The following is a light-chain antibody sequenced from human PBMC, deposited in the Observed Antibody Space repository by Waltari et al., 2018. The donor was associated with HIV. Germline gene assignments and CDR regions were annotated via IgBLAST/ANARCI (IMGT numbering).Light chain of an antibody. V-gene: IGLV1-44*01. CDR1: SSNIGSIM. CDR2: SNN. Sequence: QPVLTQPPPASGTPGQMVSTPCSGRSSNIGSIMVHWYQQLPGTAPKLLIYSNNQRPSGVPDRFSGSKSGTSASLAISGLQSEDEADYYWAAWDDSLNAWVFGGGTKLTVL. CDR3: AAWDDSLNAWV. J-gene: IGLJ3*02.